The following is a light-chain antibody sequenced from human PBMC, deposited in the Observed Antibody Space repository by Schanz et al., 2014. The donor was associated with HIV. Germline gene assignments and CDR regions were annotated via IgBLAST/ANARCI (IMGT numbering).Light chain of an antibody. CDR3: SSYTSSSTLV. CDR2: GVF. J-gene: IGLJ2*01. CDR1: NNDIGSYTY. V-gene: IGLV2-14*03. Sequence: QSVLTQPASVSGSPGQSITFSCTGTNNDIGSYTYVSWYQQHPDKAPKLVVYGVFDRPSGVSNRFSGSKSGNTASLTISGLQAEDEADYYCSSYTSSSTLVFGGGTKLTVL.